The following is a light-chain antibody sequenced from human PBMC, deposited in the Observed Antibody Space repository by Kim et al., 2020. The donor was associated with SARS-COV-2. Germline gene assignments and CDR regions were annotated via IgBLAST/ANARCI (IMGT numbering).Light chain of an antibody. CDR1: QGITTF. CDR3: QQADSFPFT. CDR2: AAS. V-gene: IGKV1-12*01. J-gene: IGKJ2*01. Sequence: DIQMTQSPSSVSASVGDRVTITCRASQGITTFLAWYQQRPGKAPKLLIYAASSLHSGVPSRFSGSGSGTHFTLTISSLQPEDFGTYYCQQADSFPFTFGQGPKLEI.